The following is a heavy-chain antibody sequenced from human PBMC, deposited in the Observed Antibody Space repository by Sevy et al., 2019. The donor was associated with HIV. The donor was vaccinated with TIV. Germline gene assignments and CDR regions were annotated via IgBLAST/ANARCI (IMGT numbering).Heavy chain of an antibody. CDR3: ASKRGYNDGPFDY. D-gene: IGHD5-12*01. V-gene: IGHV4-30-4*01. Sequence: SETLSLTCTVSGGSFTSSDSYWSWIRQPPGEGLEWIGYIHYTGGTYYNPFLKSRVAMSVDTSEKQFSLKLSFLTAEDTAVYYCASKRGYNDGPFDYWGQGTLVTVSS. J-gene: IGHJ4*02. CDR1: GGSFTSSDSY. CDR2: IHYTGGT.